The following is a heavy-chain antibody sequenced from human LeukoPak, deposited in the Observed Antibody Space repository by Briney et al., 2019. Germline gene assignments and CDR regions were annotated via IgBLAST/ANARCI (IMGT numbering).Heavy chain of an antibody. CDR1: GYTFTGYY. V-gene: IGHV1-2*02. CDR2: INPNSGGT. CDR3: ARSRGWPKYFFDY. D-gene: IGHD6-19*01. Sequence: ASVKVSCKASGYTFTGYYMLWVRQAPGQGLEWMGWINPNSGGTNYPQKFQGRVTITRDTSISTAYLELSRLTSDDTAVYYCARSRGWPKYFFDYWGQGTLVTVSS. J-gene: IGHJ4*02.